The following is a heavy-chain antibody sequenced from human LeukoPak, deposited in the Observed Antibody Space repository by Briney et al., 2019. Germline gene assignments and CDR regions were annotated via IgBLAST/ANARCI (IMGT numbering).Heavy chain of an antibody. V-gene: IGHV1-2*06. J-gene: IGHJ4*02. Sequence: ASVKVSCKASGYTFTGYYMHWVRQAPGQGLEWMGRINPNSGGTNYAQKFQGRVTMTRDTSISTAYMELSRLRSDDTAVYYCARAGNYYDSSGYDFDYWGQGTLVTVSS. CDR3: ARAGNYYDSSGYDFDY. D-gene: IGHD3-22*01. CDR1: GYTFTGYY. CDR2: INPNSGGT.